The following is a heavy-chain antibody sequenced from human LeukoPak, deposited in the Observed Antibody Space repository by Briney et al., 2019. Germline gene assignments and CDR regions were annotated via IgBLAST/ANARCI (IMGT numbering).Heavy chain of an antibody. CDR3: VSNRPWLWS. D-gene: IGHD1-14*01. CDR1: GFIVNSNY. CDR2: IYSDGDT. Sequence: GGSLRLSCAVSGFIVNSNYMNWVRQAPGKGLEWVSVIYSDGDTFYADSVKGRFTISRDNSKNTLYLQMNRLRAEDTAVYYCVSNRPWLWSRGQGTLVTVSS. J-gene: IGHJ4*02. V-gene: IGHV3-53*01.